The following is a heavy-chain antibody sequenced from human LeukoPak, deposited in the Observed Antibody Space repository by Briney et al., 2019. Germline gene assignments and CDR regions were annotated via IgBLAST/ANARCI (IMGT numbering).Heavy chain of an antibody. CDR2: IKQDGSEK. J-gene: IGHJ3*02. D-gene: IGHD5-18*01. V-gene: IGHV3-7*01. CDR1: GFTFSSYW. Sequence: GGSLRLSCAASGFTFSSYWMSWVRQAPGKGLEWVANIKQDGSEKYYVDSVKGRFTISRDNAKNSLYLQMNSLRAEDTAVYYCARGTYRGIQLRDDAFDIWGQGTMVTVSS. CDR3: ARGTYRGIQLRDDAFDI.